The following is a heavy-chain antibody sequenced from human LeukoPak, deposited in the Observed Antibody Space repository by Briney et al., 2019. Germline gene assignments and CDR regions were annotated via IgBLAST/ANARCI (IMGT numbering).Heavy chain of an antibody. V-gene: IGHV4-61*02. CDR3: ARYGSGSYMIAYYFDY. Sequence: SETLSLTCTVSGDSIRRGSYYWHWIRQPAGEGLEWIGRIYTSGTTNYNPSLKSRVTMSVDTSKNQFSLKLNSVTAADTAVYYCARYGSGSYMIAYYFDYWGQGTLVTVSS. CDR1: GDSIRRGSYY. D-gene: IGHD3-10*01. CDR2: IYTSGTT. J-gene: IGHJ4*02.